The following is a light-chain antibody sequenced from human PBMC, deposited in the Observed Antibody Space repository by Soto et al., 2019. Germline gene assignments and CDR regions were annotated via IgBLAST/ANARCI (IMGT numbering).Light chain of an antibody. CDR2: GAS. Sequence: DTQMTQSPSTLSASVGDTVTITCRARQNINNWLAWYQQKPEKVPKLLIYGASTLEDGVLSRFSGSRSGTEFTLTLISLQPDDFATYYCQRYDGYFGQGTKLEI. CDR3: QRYDGY. V-gene: IGKV1-5*01. J-gene: IGKJ2*01. CDR1: QNINNW.